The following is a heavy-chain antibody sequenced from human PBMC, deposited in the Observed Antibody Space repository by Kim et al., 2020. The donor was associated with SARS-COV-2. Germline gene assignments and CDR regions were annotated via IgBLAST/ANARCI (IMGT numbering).Heavy chain of an antibody. D-gene: IGHD5-18*01. CDR2: IWYDGSNK. CDR1: GFTFSSYG. Sequence: GGSLRLSCAASGFTFSSYGMHWVRQAPGKGLEWVAVIWYDGSNKYYADSVKGRFTISRDNSKNTLYLQMNSLRAEDTAVYYCARVASGRYIDGPLDYWGQGTLVTVSA. J-gene: IGHJ4*02. CDR3: ARVASGRYIDGPLDY. V-gene: IGHV3-33*01.